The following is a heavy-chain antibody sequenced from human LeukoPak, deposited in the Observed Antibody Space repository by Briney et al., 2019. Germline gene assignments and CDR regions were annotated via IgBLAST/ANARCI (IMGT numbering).Heavy chain of an antibody. CDR1: GITLSNYD. CDR3: AKDGYYESSGYSYFDY. J-gene: IGHJ4*02. V-gene: IGHV3-23*01. Sequence: GGSLRLSCAVSGITLSNYDMSWVRQAPGKGLEWVSAISGSGGTTHYADSVKGRFTISRDNSKNTLSLQMNSLRAEVTAVYYCAKDGYYESSGYSYFDYWGQGTLVTVSS. CDR2: ISGSGGTT. D-gene: IGHD3-22*01.